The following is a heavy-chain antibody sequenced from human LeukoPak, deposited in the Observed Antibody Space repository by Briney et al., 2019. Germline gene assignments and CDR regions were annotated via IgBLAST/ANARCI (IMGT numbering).Heavy chain of an antibody. CDR2: IYYSGST. J-gene: IGHJ6*03. Sequence: SETLSLTCTVPGGSISSYYWSWIRQPPGKGLEWIGYIYYSGSTNYNPSLKSRVTISVDTSKNQFSLKLSSVTAADAAVYYCARVALGATIGDYYYYMDVWGKGTTVTVSS. D-gene: IGHD5-12*01. CDR1: GGSISSYY. CDR3: ARVALGATIGDYYYYMDV. V-gene: IGHV4-59*01.